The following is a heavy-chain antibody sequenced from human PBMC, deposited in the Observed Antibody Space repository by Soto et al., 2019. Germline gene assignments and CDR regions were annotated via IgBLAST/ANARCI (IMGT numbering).Heavy chain of an antibody. Sequence: NPWETLSLTCAVYGGSFSGYYWSWIRQPPGKGLEWIGEINHSGSTNYNPSLKSRVTISVDTSKNQFSLKLSSVTAADTAVYYCAPRGGNWFDPWGQGTLVTVSS. CDR2: INHSGST. V-gene: IGHV4-34*01. CDR3: APRGGNWFDP. D-gene: IGHD3-16*01. J-gene: IGHJ5*02. CDR1: GGSFSGYY.